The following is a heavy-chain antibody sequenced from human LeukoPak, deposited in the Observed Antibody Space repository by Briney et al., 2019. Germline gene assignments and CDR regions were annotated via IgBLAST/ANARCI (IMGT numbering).Heavy chain of an antibody. V-gene: IGHV1-69*04. CDR2: IITILGIA. CDR1: VGTFCRYA. J-gene: IGHJ6*02. D-gene: IGHD6-13*01. CDR3: ARNAAAGTTAYGMDV. Sequence: GASVKISCKAFVGTFCRYAISWVRHAPGHGLEWMGRIITILGIANYAQKFQGRVTITADKSTSTAYMELSSLRSEDTAVYYCARNAAAGTTAYGMDVWGQGTTVTVSS.